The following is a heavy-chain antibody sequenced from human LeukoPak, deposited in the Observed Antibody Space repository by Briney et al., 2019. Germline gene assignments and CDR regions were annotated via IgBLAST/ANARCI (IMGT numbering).Heavy chain of an antibody. CDR2: IYYSGST. V-gene: IGHV4-59*08. Sequence: SETLSLTCTVSGGSISSYYWSWIRQPPGKGLEWIGYIYYSGSTNYIPSLKSRVTISVDTSKNQFSLKLSSVTAADTAVYYCARHLRSMVRGVITTYYYYGMDVWGQGTTVTVSS. J-gene: IGHJ6*02. CDR1: GGSISSYY. D-gene: IGHD3-10*01. CDR3: ARHLRSMVRGVITTYYYYGMDV.